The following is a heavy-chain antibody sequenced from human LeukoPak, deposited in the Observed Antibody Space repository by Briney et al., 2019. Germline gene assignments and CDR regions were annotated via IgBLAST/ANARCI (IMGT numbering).Heavy chain of an antibody. D-gene: IGHD3-22*01. CDR1: GFTFRSYG. J-gene: IGHJ6*03. V-gene: IGHV3-30*02. CDR3: AKDGTDYYDSSGYYYVSYYYYMDV. CDR2: IQYDGSNE. Sequence: GGSLRLSCAASGFTFRSYGMHWVRQAPGKGLEWVAYIQYDGSNEQYAHSVKGRFRTSRDSSKNILYLQMNSLRAEDTAVYYCAKDGTDYYDSSGYYYVSYYYYMDVWGKGTTVTISS.